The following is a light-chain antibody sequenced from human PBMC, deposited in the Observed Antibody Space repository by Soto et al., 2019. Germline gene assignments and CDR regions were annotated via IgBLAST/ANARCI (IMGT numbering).Light chain of an antibody. CDR1: QGIRND. CDR3: VVSDILPRR. V-gene: IGKV1-6*01. CDR2: AAS. Sequence: VQMTQSPFSLSSSVEDRVTITCRASQGIRNDLGWYQQKPGKAPKLLIYAASSLQSGVPSRFSGSGSGTDFTLTISIFQAEDFVTYRSVVSDILPRRLGEGTRV. J-gene: IGKJ1*01.